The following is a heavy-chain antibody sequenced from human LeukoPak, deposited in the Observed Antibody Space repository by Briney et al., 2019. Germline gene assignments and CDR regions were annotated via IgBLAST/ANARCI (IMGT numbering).Heavy chain of an antibody. Sequence: SETLSLTCTVPGGSISSSSYYWGWIRQPPGKGLEWIGSIYYSGSTYYNPSLKSRVTISVDTSKNQFSLKLSSVTAADTAVYYCARQYTFYDVLTGYYMDYWGQGTLVTVSS. CDR2: IYYSGST. J-gene: IGHJ4*02. D-gene: IGHD3-9*01. CDR1: GGSISSSSYY. V-gene: IGHV4-39*01. CDR3: ARQYTFYDVLTGYYMDY.